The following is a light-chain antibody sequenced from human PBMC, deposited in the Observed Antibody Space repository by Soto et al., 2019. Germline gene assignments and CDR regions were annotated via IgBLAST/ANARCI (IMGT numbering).Light chain of an antibody. J-gene: IGKJ2*01. CDR1: QSVSSSY. V-gene: IGKV3-20*01. Sequence: EIVLTQSPGTLSLSPGERATLSCRASQSVSSSYLAWYQQKHGQAPRLLIYGASSRTTGIPDRFSGSGSGIDFTLTISRLEPEDFAVYYCQQYGSSPYTFGQGTKLAI. CDR2: GAS. CDR3: QQYGSSPYT.